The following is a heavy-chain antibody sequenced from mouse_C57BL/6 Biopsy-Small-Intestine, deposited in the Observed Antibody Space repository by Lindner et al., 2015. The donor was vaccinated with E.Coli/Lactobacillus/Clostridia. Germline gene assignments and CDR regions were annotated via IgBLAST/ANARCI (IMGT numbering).Heavy chain of an antibody. V-gene: IGHV1-15*01. CDR1: GYRFTDYE. Sequence: VQLQESGAELVRPGASVTLSCKASGYRFTDYEMHWVKQTPVHGLEWIGAIGPEAGGTAYTQKFRDKAILTADKSSSTAYMELRSLTSEDSAVYYCTETGTDYFDYWGQGTTLTVSS. J-gene: IGHJ2*01. CDR3: TETGTDYFDY. D-gene: IGHD4-1*01. CDR2: IGPEAGGT.